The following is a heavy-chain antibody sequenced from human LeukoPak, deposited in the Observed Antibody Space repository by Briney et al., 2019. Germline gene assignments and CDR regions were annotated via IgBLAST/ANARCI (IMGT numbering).Heavy chain of an antibody. CDR2: IYYSGST. CDR3: ARDPGVTNTFGGISGVPRNYYYYYAMDV. D-gene: IGHD3-16*01. V-gene: IGHV4-31*03. Sequence: PSQTLSLTCTVSGGSISSGGYYWAWIRQHPGKGLEWIGYIYYSGSTYYNPSLKSRVTISVDTSKNQFSLKLSSVTAADTAVYYCARDPGVTNTFGGISGVPRNYYYYYAMDVWGKGTTVTVSS. J-gene: IGHJ6*04. CDR1: GGSISSGGYY.